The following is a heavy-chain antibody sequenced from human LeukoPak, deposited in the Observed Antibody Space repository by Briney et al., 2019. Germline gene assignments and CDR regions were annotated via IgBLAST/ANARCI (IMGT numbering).Heavy chain of an antibody. CDR3: ARGDFRWEMATTIAFDI. V-gene: IGHV3-30*04. J-gene: IGHJ3*02. D-gene: IGHD5-24*01. CDR2: ISYAGSNE. Sequence: GGSLRLSCAPSGFTFRNYAMHWVRQAPGKGLEWVAVISYAGSNEHYADSVKGRFTVSRDNSKNTLFLQMNSLRAEDTAVYYCARGDFRWEMATTIAFDIWGQGTMVTVSS. CDR1: GFTFRNYA.